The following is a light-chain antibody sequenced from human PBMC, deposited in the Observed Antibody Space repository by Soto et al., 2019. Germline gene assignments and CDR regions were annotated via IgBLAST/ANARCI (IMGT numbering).Light chain of an antibody. CDR2: DVS. V-gene: IGLV2-11*01. CDR1: SSDVGGYNY. CDR3: CSYAGSYV. J-gene: IGLJ2*01. Sequence: QSALTPPRSVSGSPGQSVTISCTATSSDVGGYNYVSWYLQHPGKAPKLMIYDVSKRPSGVPDGFSGSKTGNTASLTISWLQDEDEADYYCCSYAGSYVFGGGTKLTVL.